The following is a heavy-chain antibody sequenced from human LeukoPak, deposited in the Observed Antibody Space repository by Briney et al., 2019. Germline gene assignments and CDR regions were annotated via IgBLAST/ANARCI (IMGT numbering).Heavy chain of an antibody. V-gene: IGHV3-7*01. CDR2: INQDGSES. D-gene: IGHD3/OR15-3a*01. J-gene: IGHJ4*02. Sequence: SGGSLRLSCAASGFSFSNYWMNWVRQAPGKGLEWVASINQDGSESKYVDSVKGRFTISRDNSKNTLYLQMNSLRAEDTAFYYCARDSGFSGTQRGEYWGQGTLVTVSS. CDR1: GFSFSNYW. CDR3: ARDSGFSGTQRGEY.